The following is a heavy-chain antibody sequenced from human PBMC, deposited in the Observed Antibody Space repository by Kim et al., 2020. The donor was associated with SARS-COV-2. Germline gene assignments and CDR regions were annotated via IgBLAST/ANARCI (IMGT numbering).Heavy chain of an antibody. Sequence: GGSLRLSCAASGFIFSGSNIHWVRQASGKGLEWVGRIRSKTSTYATAYAASVKDRFTVSRDDSKNTAYLHMSSLKTEDTAVYSCTKDMDVWGQGTTLTVSS. CDR1: GFIFSGSN. J-gene: IGHJ6*02. CDR3: TKDMDV. V-gene: IGHV3-73*01. CDR2: IRSKTSTYAT.